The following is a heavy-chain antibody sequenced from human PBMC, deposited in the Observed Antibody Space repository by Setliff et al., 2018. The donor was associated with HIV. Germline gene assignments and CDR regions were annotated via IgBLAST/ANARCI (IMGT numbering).Heavy chain of an antibody. D-gene: IGHD3-16*01. Sequence: GGSLRLSCAASGFPVSDNYMTWVRQAPGKGLEWVSVIYSDGRTFYADSVKGRFTISRDDSKNTVYLQMHSLRVDDTAAYYCAKDIGGGWGAFDIWGQGTMVTVSS. CDR3: AKDIGGGWGAFDI. CDR1: GFPVSDNY. V-gene: IGHV3-53*01. J-gene: IGHJ3*02. CDR2: IYSDGRT.